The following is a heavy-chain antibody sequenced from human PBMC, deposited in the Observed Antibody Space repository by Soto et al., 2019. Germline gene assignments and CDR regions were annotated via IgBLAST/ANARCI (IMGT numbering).Heavy chain of an antibody. D-gene: IGHD6-19*01. Sequence: GGSLRLSCAASGFTFSSYAMSWVRQAPGKGLEWVSAISGSGDSTYYADSVKGRFTISRDNSKNTLYLQMNSLRAEDTAVYYCAKGLGIAVAGDMDVWGQGTTVTVSS. CDR1: GFTFSSYA. CDR3: AKGLGIAVAGDMDV. V-gene: IGHV3-23*01. CDR2: ISGSGDST. J-gene: IGHJ6*02.